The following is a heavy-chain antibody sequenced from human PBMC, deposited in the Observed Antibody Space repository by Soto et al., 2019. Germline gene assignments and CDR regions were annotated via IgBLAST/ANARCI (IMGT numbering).Heavy chain of an antibody. CDR3: ARHLGYCSSTSCYTPSIDY. Sequence: PSETLSLTCTVSGGSISSSSYYWGWIRQPPGKGLEWIGSIYYSGSTYYNPSLKSRVTISVDTSKNQFSLKLSSVTAADTAVYYCARHLGYCSSTSCYTPSIDYWGQGTLVTVSS. V-gene: IGHV4-39*01. J-gene: IGHJ4*02. CDR2: IYYSGST. D-gene: IGHD2-2*02. CDR1: GGSISSSSYY.